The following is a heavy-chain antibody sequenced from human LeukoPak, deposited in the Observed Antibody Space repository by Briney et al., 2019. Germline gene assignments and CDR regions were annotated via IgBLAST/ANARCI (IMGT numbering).Heavy chain of an antibody. Sequence: ASVKVSCKASGGTFSCYAISWVRQAPGQGLEWMGGIIPIFGTANYAQKFQGRVTITADESTSTAYMELSSLRSEDTAVYYCALTYPGNWFDPWGQGTLVTVSS. V-gene: IGHV1-69*13. CDR3: ALTYPGNWFDP. J-gene: IGHJ5*02. CDR2: IIPIFGTA. CDR1: GGTFSCYA. D-gene: IGHD3-16*01.